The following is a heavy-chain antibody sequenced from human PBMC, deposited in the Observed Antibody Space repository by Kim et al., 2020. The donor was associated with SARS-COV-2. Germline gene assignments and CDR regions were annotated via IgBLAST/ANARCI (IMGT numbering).Heavy chain of an antibody. CDR3: ARGASGGGVIVMVGAFDI. Sequence: ASVKVSCKASGYTFTSYGISWVRQAPGQGLEWMGWISAYNGNTNYAQKLQGRVTMTTDTSTSTAYMELRSLRSDDTAVYYCARGASGGGVIVMVGAFDIWGQGTMVTVSS. D-gene: IGHD3-16*02. V-gene: IGHV1-18*01. CDR2: ISAYNGNT. CDR1: GYTFTSYG. J-gene: IGHJ3*02.